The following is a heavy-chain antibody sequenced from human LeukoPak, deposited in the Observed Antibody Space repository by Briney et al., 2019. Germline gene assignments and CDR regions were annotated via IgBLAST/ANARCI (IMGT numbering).Heavy chain of an antibody. V-gene: IGHV3-21*01. CDR1: GFTFSSYS. CDR3: ARGVTIFGVVTAFDP. J-gene: IGHJ5*02. Sequence: GGSLRLSCAASGFTFSSYSMNWVRQAPGKGLEWASSISSSSSYIYYADSVKGRFTISRDNAKNSLYLQMNSLRAEDTAVYYCARGVTIFGVVTAFDPWGQGTLVTVSS. D-gene: IGHD3-3*01. CDR2: ISSSSSYI.